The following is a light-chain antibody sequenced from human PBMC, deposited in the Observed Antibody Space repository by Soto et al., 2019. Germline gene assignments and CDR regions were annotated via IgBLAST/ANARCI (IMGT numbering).Light chain of an antibody. J-gene: IGKJ5*01. Sequence: EIVMTQSPATLSVSPGERATLSCRASQSVGSDLAWYQQKPGQAPRLPIYGASSRATGIPDRFSGSGSGTDLTLTISSLEPEDFAVYYCQQRSTWPRWTFGQGTRLEIK. CDR1: QSVGSD. CDR3: QQRSTWPRWT. CDR2: GAS. V-gene: IGKV3-11*01.